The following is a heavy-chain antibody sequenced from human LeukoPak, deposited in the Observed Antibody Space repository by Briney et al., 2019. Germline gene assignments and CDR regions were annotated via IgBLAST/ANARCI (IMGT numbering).Heavy chain of an antibody. CDR2: MNPNSGNT. V-gene: IGHV1-8*01. Sequence: ASVKVSCKASGYTFTSYDINWVRQATGQGLEWMGWMNPNSGNTGYAQKFQGRVTMTRDTSISTAYMELSRLRSDDTAVYYCARGGIVVVTSDAFDIWGQGTMVTVSS. CDR1: GYTFTSYD. CDR3: ARGGIVVVTSDAFDI. J-gene: IGHJ3*02. D-gene: IGHD3-22*01.